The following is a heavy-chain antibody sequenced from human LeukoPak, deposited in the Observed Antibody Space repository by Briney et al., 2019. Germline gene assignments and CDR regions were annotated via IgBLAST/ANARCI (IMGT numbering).Heavy chain of an antibody. CDR1: GFTFSSYS. D-gene: IGHD3-10*01. Sequence: PGGSLRLSCAASGFTFSSYSMNWVRQAPGKGLEWVSSISSSSSYIYYADSVKGRFTISRDNAKNSLYLQMNSLRAEDTAVYYCASLFITMVRGVGPYYYYGMDVWGQGTTVTVSS. CDR2: ISSSSSYI. J-gene: IGHJ6*02. V-gene: IGHV3-21*01. CDR3: ASLFITMVRGVGPYYYYGMDV.